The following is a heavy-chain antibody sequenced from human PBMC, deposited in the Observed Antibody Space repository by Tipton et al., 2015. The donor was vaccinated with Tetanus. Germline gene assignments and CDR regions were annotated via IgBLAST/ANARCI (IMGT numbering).Heavy chain of an antibody. J-gene: IGHJ6*02. CDR1: GGSIRSDNYS. V-gene: IGHV4-61*05. CDR2: ISYSGRT. CDR3: ARTPDYYYGMDV. Sequence: TLSLTCTVSGGSIRSDNYSWNWIRQPPGKGLEWLAYISYSGRTNSNYPLKSRVTISTDKSKNQVSLRLNSVTAADTAVYFCARTPDYYYGMDVWGQGTTVTVSS.